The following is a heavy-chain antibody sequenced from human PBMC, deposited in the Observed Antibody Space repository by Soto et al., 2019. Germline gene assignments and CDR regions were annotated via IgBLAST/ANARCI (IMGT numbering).Heavy chain of an antibody. CDR3: ARDGGDSSSWYGGYNWFDP. D-gene: IGHD6-13*01. V-gene: IGHV4-31*03. J-gene: IGHJ5*02. CDR1: GGSISSGGYY. CDR2: IYYSGST. Sequence: TSETLSLTCTVSGGSISSGGYYWSWIRQHPGKGLEWIGYIYYSGSTYYNPSLKSRVTISVDTSKNQFSLKLSSVTAADTAVYYCARDGGDSSSWYGGYNWFDPWGQGTLVTVSS.